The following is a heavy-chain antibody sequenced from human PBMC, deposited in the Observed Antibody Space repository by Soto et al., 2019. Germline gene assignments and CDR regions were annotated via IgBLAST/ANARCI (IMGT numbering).Heavy chain of an antibody. V-gene: IGHV3-74*01. Sequence: EVQLVESGGGLVRPGGSLRLSCAASGFTFSYYWMHWVRQAPGKGLVWVSRIHSDGGSTTYADFVKGRFIISRDNARNTVDLQMNSVTVEDTAVYYCARGDRGAFDLWGQGTVVTVSS. CDR3: ARGDRGAFDL. CDR1: GFTFSYYW. CDR2: IHSDGGST. J-gene: IGHJ3*01. D-gene: IGHD1-26*01.